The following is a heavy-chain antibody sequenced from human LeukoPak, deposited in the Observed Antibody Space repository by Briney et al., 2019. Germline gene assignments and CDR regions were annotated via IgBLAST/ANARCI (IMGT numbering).Heavy chain of an antibody. Sequence: GGSLRLSCAASGFTFSSYGMHWVRQAPGKGLEWVAFIRYDGSNKYYADSVKGRFTISRDNSKNTLSLQMNSLRVEDTAVYYCASFPPYMVRTDAFDIWGQGTMVTVSS. CDR3: ASFPPYMVRTDAFDI. J-gene: IGHJ3*02. D-gene: IGHD3-10*01. V-gene: IGHV3-30*02. CDR2: IRYDGSNK. CDR1: GFTFSSYG.